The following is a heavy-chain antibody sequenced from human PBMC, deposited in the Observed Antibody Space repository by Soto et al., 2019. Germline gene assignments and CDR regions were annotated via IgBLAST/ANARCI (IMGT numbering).Heavy chain of an antibody. CDR1: GFTFSSYA. Sequence: GGSLRLSCAASGFTFSSYAMHWVRQAPGKGLEWVAVISYDGSNKYYADSVKGRFTISRDNSKNTLYLQMNSLRAEDTAVYYCAKATVVVRTAQPPDVWGQGTTVTVSS. CDR2: ISYDGSNK. J-gene: IGHJ6*02. D-gene: IGHD2-2*01. CDR3: AKATVVVRTAQPPDV. V-gene: IGHV3-30-3*01.